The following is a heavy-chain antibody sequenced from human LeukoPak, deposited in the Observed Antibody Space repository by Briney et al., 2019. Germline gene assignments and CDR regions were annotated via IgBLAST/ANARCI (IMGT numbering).Heavy chain of an antibody. CDR1: GYTFTSYD. J-gene: IGHJ4*02. V-gene: IGHV1-8*03. CDR2: MNPNSGNT. CDR3: ARGTPQYSSSWYGNFPDY. D-gene: IGHD6-13*01. Sequence: RASVKVSCKASGYTFTSYDINWVRQATGQGLEWMGWMNPNSGNTGYAQKFQGRVTITRNTSISTAYMELSSLRSEDTAVYYCARGTPQYSSSWYGNFPDYWGQGTLVTVSS.